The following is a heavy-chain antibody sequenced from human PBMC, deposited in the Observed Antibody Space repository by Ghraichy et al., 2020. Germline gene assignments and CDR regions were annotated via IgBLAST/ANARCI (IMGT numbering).Heavy chain of an antibody. J-gene: IGHJ6*03. V-gene: IGHV4-38-2*01. CDR1: GYSISSGYY. CDR2: IYHSGST. Sequence: GSLRLSCAVSGYSISSGYYWGWIRQPPGKGLEWIGSIYHSGSTYYNPSLKSRVTISVDTSKNQFSLKLSSVTAADTAVYYCASIDYYDSSGYYYVGMEYYYYYMDVWGKGTTVTVSS. CDR3: ASIDYYDSSGYYYVGMEYYYYYMDV. D-gene: IGHD3-22*01.